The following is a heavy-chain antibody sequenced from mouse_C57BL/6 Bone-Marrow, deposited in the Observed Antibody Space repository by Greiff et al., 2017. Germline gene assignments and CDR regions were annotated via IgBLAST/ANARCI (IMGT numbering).Heavy chain of an antibody. CDR2: IDPETGGT. D-gene: IGHD1-1*02. Sequence: QVQLQQSGADLVRPGASVTLSCKASGYTFTDYEMHWMKQTPVHGLEWIGAIDPETGGTAYNQKFKGKALLTADKSSSTAYMELRSLTSEDSAVYYCTTGVGLDDWGQGTTLTVSS. CDR1: GYTFTDYE. V-gene: IGHV1-15*01. CDR3: TTGVGLDD. J-gene: IGHJ2*01.